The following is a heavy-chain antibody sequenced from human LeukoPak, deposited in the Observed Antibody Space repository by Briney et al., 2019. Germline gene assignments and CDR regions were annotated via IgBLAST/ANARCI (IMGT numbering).Heavy chain of an antibody. D-gene: IGHD3-3*01. CDR1: GGTFSSYA. CDR2: IIPIFGTA. V-gene: IGHV1-69*13. Sequence: ASVKVSCKGSGGTFSSYAISWVRQAPGQGLEWMGGIIPIFGTANYAQKFQGRVTITADESTSTAYMELSSLRSEDTAVYYCARDSNFWSSYYEVWFDPWGQGTLVTVSS. CDR3: ARDSNFWSSYYEVWFDP. J-gene: IGHJ5*02.